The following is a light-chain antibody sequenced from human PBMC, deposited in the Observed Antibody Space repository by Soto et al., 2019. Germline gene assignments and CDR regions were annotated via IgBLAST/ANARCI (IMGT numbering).Light chain of an antibody. CDR3: QHYNSHSEA. V-gene: IGKV1-5*03. CDR1: QTISSW. Sequence: DIQMTQSPSTLSASVGDRATITCRASQTISSWLAWYQQKPGKAPKLLIYKASTLKSGVPSRFSGSGSGTEFTLNISRLQPDDFATYYCQHYNSHSEAFGQGTKVEIK. CDR2: KAS. J-gene: IGKJ1*01.